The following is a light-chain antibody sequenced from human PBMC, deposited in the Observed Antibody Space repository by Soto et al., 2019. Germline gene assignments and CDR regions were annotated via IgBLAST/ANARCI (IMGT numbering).Light chain of an antibody. CDR2: HVT. J-gene: IGLJ1*01. CDR1: SSDVGGYSY. Sequence: QSALTQPASVSGSPGQSITISCTGTSSDVGGYSYVSWYQQHPGDAPKLMMYHVTNRPSGVSDRFSGSKSGNTASLTISGLQAEDEADYYCSSYTSSTVYIFGTGTKLTVL. CDR3: SSYTSSTVYI. V-gene: IGLV2-14*03.